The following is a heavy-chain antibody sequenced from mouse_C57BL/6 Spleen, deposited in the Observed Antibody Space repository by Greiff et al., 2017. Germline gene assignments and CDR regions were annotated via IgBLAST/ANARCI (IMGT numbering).Heavy chain of an antibody. J-gene: IGHJ2*01. Sequence: EVKLMESGGGLVQPGGSMKLSCVASGFTFSNYWTNWVRQSPEKGLEWVAQIRLKSDNYATHYAESVKGRFTISRDDSKSSVYLQMNNLRAEDTGIYYCTGGIYYGNLNYWGQGTTLTVSS. CDR1: GFTFSNYW. D-gene: IGHD2-1*01. CDR3: TGGIYYGNLNY. CDR2: IRLKSDNYAT. V-gene: IGHV6-3*01.